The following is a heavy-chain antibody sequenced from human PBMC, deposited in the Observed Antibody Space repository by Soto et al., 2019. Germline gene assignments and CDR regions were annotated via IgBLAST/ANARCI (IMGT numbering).Heavy chain of an antibody. CDR1: GFTFSSYA. Sequence: EVQLLEAGGGLVQPGGSLRLSCAASGFTFSSYAMSWVRQAPGKGQEWVSVISGSGGSTYYADSVKGRFTISRDNSKNTLYLQMNSLRAEDTAVYYCAKRGSGSQFDYWGQGTLVTVSS. D-gene: IGHD1-26*01. V-gene: IGHV3-23*01. J-gene: IGHJ4*02. CDR2: ISGSGGST. CDR3: AKRGSGSQFDY.